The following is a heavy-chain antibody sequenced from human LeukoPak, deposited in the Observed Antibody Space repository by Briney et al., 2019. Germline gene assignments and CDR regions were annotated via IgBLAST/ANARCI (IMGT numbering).Heavy chain of an antibody. D-gene: IGHD6-6*01. V-gene: IGHV4-4*09. CDR2: TYTSGST. CDR1: GGSISSYY. Sequence: SETLSLTCTVSGGSISSYYWSWIRQPPGKGLEWIGYTYTSGSTNYNPSLKSRVTISVDTSKNQFSLKLSSVTAADTAVYYCARQKDLTSIAARRGFNWFDPWGQGTLVTVSS. J-gene: IGHJ5*02. CDR3: ARQKDLTSIAARRGFNWFDP.